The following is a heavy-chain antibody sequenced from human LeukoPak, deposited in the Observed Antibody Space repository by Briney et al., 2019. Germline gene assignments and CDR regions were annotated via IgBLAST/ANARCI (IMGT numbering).Heavy chain of an antibody. CDR1: GGTFSSYA. CDR3: ARVRAGGVVVPAAPFDY. D-gene: IGHD2-2*01. J-gene: IGHJ4*02. V-gene: IGHV1-69*13. Sequence: ASVKVSCKASGGTFSSYAISWVRQAPGQGLEWMGGIIPIFGTANYAQKFQGRVTITADESTSTAYMELSSLRSEDTAVYYCARVRAGGVVVPAAPFDYWGQGTLVTVPS. CDR2: IIPIFGTA.